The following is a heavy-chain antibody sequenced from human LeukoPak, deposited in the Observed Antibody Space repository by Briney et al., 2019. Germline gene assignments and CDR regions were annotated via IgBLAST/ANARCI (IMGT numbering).Heavy chain of an antibody. CDR1: GFTFSSYA. J-gene: IGHJ4*02. CDR2: ISYDGSNK. CDR3: ARGSHYDFSGMSGYVDY. Sequence: PGGSLRLSCAASGFTFSSYAMHWVRQAPGKGLEWVAVISYDGSNKYYADSVKGRFTISRDNSKNTLYLQMNSLRAEDTAVYYCARGSHYDFSGMSGYVDYWGQGTLVTVSS. V-gene: IGHV3-30*14. D-gene: IGHD3-3*01.